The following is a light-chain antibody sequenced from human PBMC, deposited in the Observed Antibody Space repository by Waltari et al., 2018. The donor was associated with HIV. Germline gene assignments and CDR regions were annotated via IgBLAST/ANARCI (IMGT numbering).Light chain of an antibody. CDR3: SSFANRDGFYVL. V-gene: IGLV2-8*01. J-gene: IGLJ2*01. CDR2: EVT. CDR1: NSDIGTYNY. Sequence: QSALTQPPSASGSPGQSVTLSCTGTNSDIGTYNYVSWYQQHPGKAPKLVISEVTKRPSGVSDRFSGSKSGNTAFLTVSGLQAEDEADYYYSSFANRDGFYVLFGGGTRLTVL.